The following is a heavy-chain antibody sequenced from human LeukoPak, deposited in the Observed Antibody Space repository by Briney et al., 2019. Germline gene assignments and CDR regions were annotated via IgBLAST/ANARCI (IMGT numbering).Heavy chain of an antibody. CDR2: IIPIFGTA. V-gene: IGHV1-69*05. CDR3: AENYYGSGSYVDWFDP. Sequence: SVKVSCKASGGTFSSYAISWVRQAPGQGLEWMGRIIPIFGTANYAQKFQGRVTITTDGSTSTAYMELSSLRSEDTAVYYCAENYYGSGSYVDWFDPWGQGTLVTVSS. D-gene: IGHD3-10*01. CDR1: GGTFSSYA. J-gene: IGHJ5*02.